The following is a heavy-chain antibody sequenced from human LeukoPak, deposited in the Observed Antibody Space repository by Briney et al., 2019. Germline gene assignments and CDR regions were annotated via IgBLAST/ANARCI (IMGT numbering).Heavy chain of an antibody. J-gene: IGHJ4*02. CDR3: ARGTYFDY. CDR1: GYTFSSYG. V-gene: IGHV1-18*04. CDR2: ISTNNGNT. Sequence: GASVKVSCKASGYTFSSYGISWVRQAPGQGLEWMGWISTNNGNTEYARNLQGRVTMTTDTSTTTAYMELRSLTSDDTAVYYCARGTYFDYWGQGTLVTVSS.